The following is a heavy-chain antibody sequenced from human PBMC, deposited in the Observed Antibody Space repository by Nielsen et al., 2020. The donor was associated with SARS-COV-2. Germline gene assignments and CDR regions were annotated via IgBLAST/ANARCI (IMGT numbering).Heavy chain of an antibody. CDR2: IYYSETT. J-gene: IGHJ4*02. V-gene: IGHV4-59*13. CDR3: AAQSGAGFWGDYYFDY. D-gene: IGHD2-21*02. CDR1: GGSISSYY. Sequence: SETLSLTCTVSGGSISSYYWSWIRQPPGKGLEWIGYIYYSETTNYNPSPKSRVTISVDTSKNQFSLKLSSVTAADTAVYYCAAQSGAGFWGDYYFDYWGQGTLVTVSS.